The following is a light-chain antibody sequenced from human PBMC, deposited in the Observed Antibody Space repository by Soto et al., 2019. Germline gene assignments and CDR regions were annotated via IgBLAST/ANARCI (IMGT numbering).Light chain of an antibody. CDR3: QKYNSAPWT. J-gene: IGKJ1*01. V-gene: IGKV1-5*01. CDR2: DAS. CDR1: ESISSW. Sequence: DIQMTQSPSTLSASVGDRVIITCRASESISSWLAWYQQKPGKAPKLLIYDASSLESGVPSRFSGSGSGTDFTLTISSLQPEDVATYYCQKYNSAPWTFGQGTKVDI.